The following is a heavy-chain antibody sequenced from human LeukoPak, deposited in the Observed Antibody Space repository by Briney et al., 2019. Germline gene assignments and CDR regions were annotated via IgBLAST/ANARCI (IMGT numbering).Heavy chain of an antibody. J-gene: IGHJ1*01. D-gene: IGHD6-6*01. CDR1: GFTFSSYA. Sequence: GGSLRLSCAASGFTFSSYAMSWVRQAPGKGLEWVSAIGGSGGSTYYADSVKGRFTISRDSSKNTLYLQMNSLRAEDTAVYYCAKEGYSSSEYFQHWGQGTLVTVSS. CDR3: AKEGYSSSEYFQH. CDR2: IGGSGGST. V-gene: IGHV3-23*01.